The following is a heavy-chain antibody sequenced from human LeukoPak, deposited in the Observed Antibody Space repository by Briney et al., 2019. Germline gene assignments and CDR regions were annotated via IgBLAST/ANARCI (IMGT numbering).Heavy chain of an antibody. CDR1: GFTFSSNH. Sequence: PGGSLRLSCAASGFTFSSNHMSWVRQAPGKGLEWVSLIYSGGSTYYADSVKGRFTISRDNSKNTLYLQMSSLRAEDTAVYYCAREGEDWGQGTLVTVYS. CDR3: AREGED. J-gene: IGHJ4*02. CDR2: IYSGGST. V-gene: IGHV3-53*01.